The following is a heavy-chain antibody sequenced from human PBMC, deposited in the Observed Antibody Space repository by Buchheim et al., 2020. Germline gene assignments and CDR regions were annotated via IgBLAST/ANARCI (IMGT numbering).Heavy chain of an antibody. V-gene: IGHV3-7*01. CDR1: GFTFSSYW. D-gene: IGHD3-3*01. CDR3: ARDQPGTYYDFWSGYLFYYYYYGMDV. CDR2: IKQDGSEK. J-gene: IGHJ6*02. Sequence: EVQLVESGGGLVQPGGSLRLSCAASGFTFSSYWMSWVRQAPGKGLEWVANIKQDGSEKYYVDSVKGRFTISRDKAKNSLYLQMNSLRAEDTAVYYCARDQPGTYYDFWSGYLFYYYYYGMDVWGQGTT.